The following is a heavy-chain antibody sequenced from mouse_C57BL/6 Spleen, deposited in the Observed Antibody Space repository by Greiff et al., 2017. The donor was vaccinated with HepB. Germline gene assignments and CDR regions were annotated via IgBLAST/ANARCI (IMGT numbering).Heavy chain of an antibody. J-gene: IGHJ4*01. D-gene: IGHD2-9*01. V-gene: IGHV5-17*01. CDR3: ATYYGYEDAMDY. Sequence: EVKLVESGGGLVKPGGSLKLSCAASGFTFSDYGMHWVRQAPEKGLEWVAYISSGSSTIYYADTVKGRFTISRDNAKNTLFLQMTSLRSEDTAMYYCATYYGYEDAMDYWGQGTSVTVSS. CDR2: ISSGSSTI. CDR1: GFTFSDYG.